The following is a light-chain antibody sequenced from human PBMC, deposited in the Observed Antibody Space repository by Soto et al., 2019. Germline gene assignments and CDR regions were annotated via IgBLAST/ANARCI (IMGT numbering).Light chain of an antibody. Sequence: QSGLSQPPFASLTPGQTVIISCSGSRSDIGSNFVNWYQHLPGTAPKLLIYNSNQRPSGVPDRFSGSKSGTSASLAISGLQSEDEADYYCAAWDDSLTGPVFGHGTRVTVL. CDR2: NSN. CDR1: RSDIGSNF. J-gene: IGLJ1*01. CDR3: AAWDDSLTGPV. V-gene: IGLV1-44*01.